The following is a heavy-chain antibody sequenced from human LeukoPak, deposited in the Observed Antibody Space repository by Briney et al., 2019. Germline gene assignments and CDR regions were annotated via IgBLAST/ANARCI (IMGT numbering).Heavy chain of an antibody. CDR3: AKGMARKLWSYFDY. J-gene: IGHJ4*02. D-gene: IGHD5-18*01. Sequence: QPGRSLRLSCAASGFTFSNYGMHWVRQAPGKGLEWVAVISYDGSSKYYADSVKGRFTISRDNSKNTLYLQMNSLRAEDTAVYYCAKGMARKLWSYFDYWGQGTLVTASS. CDR2: ISYDGSSK. V-gene: IGHV3-30*18. CDR1: GFTFSNYG.